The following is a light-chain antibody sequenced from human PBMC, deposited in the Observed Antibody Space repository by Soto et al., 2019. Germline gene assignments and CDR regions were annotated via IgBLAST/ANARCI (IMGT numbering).Light chain of an antibody. CDR2: KAS. CDR1: QSISSW. CDR3: QQYNSYPLT. J-gene: IGKJ4*01. Sequence: DIQMTQSPSTLSASVGDRVTITCRASQSISSWLAWYQQKPGKAPKLLLYKASSLESGVPSRFSGSGSGTEFTLTISSLQPDDFATYYCQQYNSYPLTFCGGTKVEIK. V-gene: IGKV1-5*03.